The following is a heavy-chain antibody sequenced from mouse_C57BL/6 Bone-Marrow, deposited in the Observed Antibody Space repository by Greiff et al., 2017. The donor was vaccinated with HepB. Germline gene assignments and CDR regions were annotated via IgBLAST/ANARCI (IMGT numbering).Heavy chain of an antibody. D-gene: IGHD2-2*01. J-gene: IGHJ2*01. CDR3: AREKETGFDY. CDR2: IHPNSGST. CDR1: GYTFTSYW. V-gene: IGHV1-64*01. Sequence: VQLQQPGAELVKPGASVKLSCKASGYTFTSYWMHWVKQRPGQGLEWIGMIHPNSGSTNYNEKFKSKATLTVDKTSSTAYMQLSSLTSEDSAVYYCAREKETGFDYWGQGTTLTVSS.